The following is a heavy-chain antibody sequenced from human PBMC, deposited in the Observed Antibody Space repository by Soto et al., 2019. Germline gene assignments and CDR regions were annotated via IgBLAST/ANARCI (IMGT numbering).Heavy chain of an antibody. J-gene: IGHJ4*02. D-gene: IGHD5-18*01. V-gene: IGHV4-31*03. CDR2: IYYSGST. CDR3: ARDSRYSYGSYFDY. Sequence: PSETLYLTCTVSGGSISSGGYYWSWIRQHPGKGLEWIGYIYYSGSTYYNPSLKSRVTISVDTSKNQFSLKLSSVTAADTAVYYCARDSRYSYGSYFDYWGQGTLVTVSS. CDR1: GGSISSGGYY.